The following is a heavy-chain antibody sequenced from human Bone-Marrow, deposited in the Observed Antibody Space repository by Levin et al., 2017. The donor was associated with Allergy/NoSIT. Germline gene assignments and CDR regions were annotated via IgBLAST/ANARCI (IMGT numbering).Heavy chain of an antibody. Sequence: TGGSLKISCKASGYTFNNYGISWVRQAPGQGLEWLGWINPYNGNTKYAQKFEGRVTMTTDTSTSTAYMELRSLRSDDTALYYCARDLGWFAGNKNGYASDSTTTLDCWGQGNMVTVSS. CDR3: ARDLGWFAGNKNGYASDSTTTLDC. CDR1: GYTFNNYG. V-gene: IGHV1-18*01. D-gene: IGHD6-19*01. J-gene: IGHJ4*02. CDR2: INPYNGNT.